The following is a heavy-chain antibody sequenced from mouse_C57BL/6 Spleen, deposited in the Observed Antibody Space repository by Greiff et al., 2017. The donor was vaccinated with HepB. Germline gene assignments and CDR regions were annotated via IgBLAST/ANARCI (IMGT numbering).Heavy chain of an antibody. V-gene: IGHV1-72*01. Sequence: QVQLQQPGAELVKPGASVKLSCKASGYTFTSYWMHWVKQRPGQGLEWIGRIDPNSGGTKYNEKFKSKATLTVDKPSSTAYMQLSSLTSEDSAVYYCARSDYYGSSPFDYWGQGTTLTVSS. J-gene: IGHJ2*01. D-gene: IGHD1-1*01. CDR1: GYTFTSYW. CDR2: IDPNSGGT. CDR3: ARSDYYGSSPFDY.